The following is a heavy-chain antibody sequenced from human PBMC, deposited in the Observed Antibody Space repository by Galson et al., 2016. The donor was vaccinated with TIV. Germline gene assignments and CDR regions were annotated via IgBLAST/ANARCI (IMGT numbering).Heavy chain of an antibody. V-gene: IGHV4-39*01. CDR1: GGSINSDLYY. J-gene: IGHJ3*02. CDR3: ARRTHYDSSGYSDAFDI. D-gene: IGHD3-22*01. Sequence: ETLSLTCTVSGGSINSDLYYWAWIRQPPGKGLEWIATIYYTGSTYYNPSLKSRVSISMDTPKNQFSLKLSSVTAADTAVYYCARRTHYDSSGYSDAFDIWGQGTMVPVS. CDR2: IYYTGST.